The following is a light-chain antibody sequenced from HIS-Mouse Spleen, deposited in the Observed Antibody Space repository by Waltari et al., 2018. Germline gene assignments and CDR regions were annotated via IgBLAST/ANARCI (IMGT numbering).Light chain of an antibody. CDR2: KDS. Sequence: SYELTQPPSVSVSPGQTARITCSGDALPKQYAYWYQQKPGQAPVLVIYKDSARPSGIPERFSGSSSGTTVTLTISGVRAEDEADYYCQSADSSGTGWVFGGGTKLTVL. V-gene: IGLV3-25*03. CDR1: ALPKQY. J-gene: IGLJ3*02. CDR3: QSADSSGTGWV.